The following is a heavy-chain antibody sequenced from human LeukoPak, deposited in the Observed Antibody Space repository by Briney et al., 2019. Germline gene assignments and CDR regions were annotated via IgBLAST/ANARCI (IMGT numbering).Heavy chain of an antibody. V-gene: IGHV3-23*01. J-gene: IGHJ4*02. Sequence: QSGGSLRLSCAASGFDFKSYAMAWVRQAPGKGLEWVSSIGGTGQPTAHADSVKGRFTVSRDNSKNTLYLQMNSLRAEDTAVYYCAREIIGGASFLDYWGQGTLVTVSS. CDR3: AREIIGGASFLDY. CDR2: IGGTGQPT. D-gene: IGHD1-26*01. CDR1: GFDFKSYA.